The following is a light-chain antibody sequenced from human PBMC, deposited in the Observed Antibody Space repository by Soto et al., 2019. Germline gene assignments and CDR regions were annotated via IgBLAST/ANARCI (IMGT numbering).Light chain of an antibody. CDR1: SSNIGSNT. Sequence: QSVLTQPPSASGTPGQRVTISCSGSSSNIGSNTVNWYQQLPGTAPKLLIYSNNQRPSGVPDRFSGSKSGTPASLAISGLQSEDKADYYCAAWDDSLNGGVFGTGTKLTVL. CDR3: AAWDDSLNGGV. J-gene: IGLJ1*01. V-gene: IGLV1-44*01. CDR2: SNN.